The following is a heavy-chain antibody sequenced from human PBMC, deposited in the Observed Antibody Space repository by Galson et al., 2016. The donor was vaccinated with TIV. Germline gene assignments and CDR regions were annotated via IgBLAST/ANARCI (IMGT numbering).Heavy chain of an antibody. V-gene: IGHV5-10-1*01. Sequence: QSGAEVKKPGESLRISCKGSGYSFTNYWINWVRQMPGKGLEWMGRIDPSDSYINYSPSFEGYVTISADRSIPTAYLHWSSLRASDTAIYYCARGVSTGSGWLDPWGQGTLVTVSS. CDR3: ARGVSTGSGWLDP. J-gene: IGHJ5*02. CDR2: IDPSDSYI. D-gene: IGHD5/OR15-5a*01. CDR1: GYSFTNYW.